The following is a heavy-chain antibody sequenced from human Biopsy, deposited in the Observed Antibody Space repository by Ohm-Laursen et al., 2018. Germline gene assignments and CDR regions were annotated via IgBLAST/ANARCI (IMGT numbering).Heavy chain of an antibody. D-gene: IGHD2-21*02. CDR2: IFQNGYT. V-gene: IGHV4-38-2*01. CDR1: GHSVRSGYY. CDR3: ARGPCGGDCPFHYFDS. J-gene: IGHJ4*02. Sequence: SETLSLTCAVSGHSVRSGYYWGWIRQPPGKGLEWIGSIFQNGYTYYNPSLETRVTISVDTSKDQFSLKLTSVAAADTAVYYCARGPCGGDCPFHYFDSWGQGTLVTVSS.